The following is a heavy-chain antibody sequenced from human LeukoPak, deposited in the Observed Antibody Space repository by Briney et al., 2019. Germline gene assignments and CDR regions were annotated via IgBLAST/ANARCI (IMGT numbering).Heavy chain of an antibody. Sequence: SVKVSCKASGGTFSSYAISWVRQAPGQGLEWMGRIIPIFGIANYAQKFQGRVTITADKSTSTAYMELSSLRSEDTAVYYCARDAAYCGGDCPFDYWGQGTLVTASS. CDR1: GGTFSSYA. CDR3: ARDAAYCGGDCPFDY. V-gene: IGHV1-69*04. J-gene: IGHJ4*02. D-gene: IGHD2-21*02. CDR2: IIPIFGIA.